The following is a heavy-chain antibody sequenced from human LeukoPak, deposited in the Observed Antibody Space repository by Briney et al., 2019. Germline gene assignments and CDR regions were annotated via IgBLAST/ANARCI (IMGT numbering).Heavy chain of an antibody. D-gene: IGHD3-22*01. V-gene: IGHV3-21*01. CDR3: ARDPDRLYYDSSGNLDY. J-gene: IGHJ4*02. CDR1: GFTFSSYS. Sequence: RTGGSLRLSCAASGFTFSSYSMNWVRQAPGKGLEWVSSISSSSSYIYYAVSLKGRFTISRDNAKNSLYLQMNSLRAEDTAVYYCARDPDRLYYDSSGNLDYWGQGTLVTVSS. CDR2: ISSSSSYI.